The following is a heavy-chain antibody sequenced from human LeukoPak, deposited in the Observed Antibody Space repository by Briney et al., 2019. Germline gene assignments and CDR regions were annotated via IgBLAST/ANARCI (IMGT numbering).Heavy chain of an antibody. D-gene: IGHD4-17*01. CDR2: IYYSGST. CDR1: GGSISSSSYY. Sequence: SETLSLTCTVSGGSISSSSYYWGWIRQPPGKGLEWIGSIYYSGSTYYNPSLKSRVTISVDTSKNQYSLKLSSVTAADTAVYYCEREFGRYGDYYNYMDVWRKGTTVTISS. CDR3: EREFGRYGDYYNYMDV. V-gene: IGHV4-39*07. J-gene: IGHJ6*03.